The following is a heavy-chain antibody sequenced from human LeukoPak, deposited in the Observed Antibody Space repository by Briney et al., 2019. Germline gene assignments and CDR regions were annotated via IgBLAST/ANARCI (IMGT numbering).Heavy chain of an antibody. V-gene: IGHV4-34*01. J-gene: IGHJ4*02. D-gene: IGHD6-19*01. CDR3: ASYSSDWYFFDY. CDR1: GGSFSDYY. CDR2: INHRGST. Sequence: PSETLSLTCAVYGGSFSDYYWTWIRQPPGKGLEWIGEINHRGSTHYNPSLKSRVTISVDTSKKQFSLKLSSVTAADTAVYYCASYSSDWYFFDYWGQGTLVTVSS.